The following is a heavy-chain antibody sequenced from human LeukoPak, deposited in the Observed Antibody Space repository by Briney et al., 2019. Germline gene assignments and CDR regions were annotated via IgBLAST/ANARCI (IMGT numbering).Heavy chain of an antibody. CDR2: ISSSGSTI. Sequence: TGGSLRLSCAASGFTFSDYYMSWIRQAPGKGLEWVSYISSSGSTIYYADSVKGRFTISRDNAKNSLYLQMNSLRAEDTAVYYCARDLALGYCSSTSCYTMDVWGKGTTVTVSS. V-gene: IGHV3-11*04. D-gene: IGHD2-2*02. J-gene: IGHJ6*03. CDR1: GFTFSDYY. CDR3: ARDLALGYCSSTSCYTMDV.